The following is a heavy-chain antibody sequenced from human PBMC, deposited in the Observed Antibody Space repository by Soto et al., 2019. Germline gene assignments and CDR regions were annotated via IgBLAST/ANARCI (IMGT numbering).Heavy chain of an antibody. J-gene: IGHJ3*02. Sequence: GASVKVSCKASGYTFSDYYVTWVRQAPGHGLEWMGWISPHNDNTNLAQNVKGRVILTTDTSSNTAFMELRSLTSDDTATYYCARFSYGSGGPYGFDIWGQGTMVIVSS. D-gene: IGHD6-19*01. CDR3: ARFSYGSGGPYGFDI. CDR2: ISPHNDNT. CDR1: GYTFSDYY. V-gene: IGHV1-18*01.